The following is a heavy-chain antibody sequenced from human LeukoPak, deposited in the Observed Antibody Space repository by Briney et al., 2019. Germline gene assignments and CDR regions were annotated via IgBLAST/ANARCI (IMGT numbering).Heavy chain of an antibody. J-gene: IGHJ3*02. V-gene: IGHV3-23*01. CDR2: VSGSGTNT. CDR1: GFTFSTYS. D-gene: IGHD3-16*02. CDR3: AKETLGYRRGLEM. Sequence: SGVSLRLSCAASGFTFSTYSMNWVRQAPGKGLEWVASVSGSGTNTYYADSVKGRFTISRDNSKNTVTLEMSSLRGEDTAHYYCAKETLGYRRGLEMWGQGTTVTVSS.